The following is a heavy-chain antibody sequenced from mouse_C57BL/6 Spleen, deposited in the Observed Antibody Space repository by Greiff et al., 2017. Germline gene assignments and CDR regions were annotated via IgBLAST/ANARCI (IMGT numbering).Heavy chain of an antibody. D-gene: IGHD1-1*01. CDR3: ARVGYYGSSFYYAMDY. CDR1: GYSITSGYY. Sequence: EVKLQESGPGLVKPSQSLSLTCSVTGYSITSGYYWYWIRQFPGNKLEWMGYISYDGSNNYNPSLKNRISITRDTSKNQFFLKLNSVTTEDTATYYCARVGYYGSSFYYAMDYWGQGTSVTVSS. J-gene: IGHJ4*01. CDR2: ISYDGSN. V-gene: IGHV3-6*01.